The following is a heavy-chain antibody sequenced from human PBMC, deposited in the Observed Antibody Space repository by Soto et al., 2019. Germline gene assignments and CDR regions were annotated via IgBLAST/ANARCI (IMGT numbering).Heavy chain of an antibody. CDR1: GFTFRSYG. V-gene: IGHV3-33*01. D-gene: IGHD2-2*01. CDR3: ARDRLVPYGYGMDV. CDR2: IWFDGSKK. J-gene: IGHJ6*02. Sequence: PVGSLRLSCAASGFTFRSYGIHWVRQAPGKGLEWVALIWFDGSKKYYVDSVKGRFAVSRDNSKNTLYLQMNSLRVEDTAVYYCARDRLVPYGYGMDVWGQGTTVTVSS.